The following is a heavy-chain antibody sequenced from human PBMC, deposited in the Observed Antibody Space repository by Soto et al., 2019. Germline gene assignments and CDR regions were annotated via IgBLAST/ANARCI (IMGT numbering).Heavy chain of an antibody. V-gene: IGHV1-18*04. CDR2: ISPYNGDT. D-gene: IGHD2-15*01. J-gene: IGHJ4*02. CDR1: GYTFTTYG. Sequence: QVQLVQSGAEVKRPGASLKVSCKASGYTFTTYGFNWVRQAPGQGLEWMGWISPYNGDTIYAQNFQGRVTLTTDTSTSTAYMELRTLTSDDTAVYYCARTPRAQMIVLEAATRFDYWGQGTLVTVSS. CDR3: ARTPRAQMIVLEAATRFDY.